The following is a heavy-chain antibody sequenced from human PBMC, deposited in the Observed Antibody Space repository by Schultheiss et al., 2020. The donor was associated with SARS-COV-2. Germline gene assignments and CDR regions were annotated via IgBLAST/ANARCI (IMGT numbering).Heavy chain of an antibody. CDR2: INSDGSST. D-gene: IGHD3-9*01. CDR1: GFTFSSYW. CDR3: ARDQRDDILTPKGYYFDY. V-gene: IGHV3-74*01. Sequence: GESLKISCAASGFTFSSYWMHWVRQAPGKGLVWVSRINSDGSSTSYADSVKGRFTISRDNAKNSLYLQMNSLRAEDTAVYYCARDQRDDILTPKGYYFDYWGQGTLVTVSS. J-gene: IGHJ4*02.